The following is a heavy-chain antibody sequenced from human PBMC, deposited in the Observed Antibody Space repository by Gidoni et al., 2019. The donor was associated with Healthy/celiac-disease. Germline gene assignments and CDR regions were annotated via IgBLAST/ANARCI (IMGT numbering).Heavy chain of an antibody. CDR1: GFTFDDYT. CDR2: ISWDGGST. V-gene: IGHV3-43*01. D-gene: IGHD4-17*01. CDR3: AKGLPGDYGDYHYYYYGMDV. J-gene: IGHJ6*02. Sequence: EVQLVESGGVVVQPGGSLRLSCAASGFTFDDYTMHWVRQAPGKGLEWVSLISWDGGSTYYADSVKGRFTISRDNSKNSLYLQMNSLRTEDTALYYCAKGLPGDYGDYHYYYYGMDVWGQGTTVTVSS.